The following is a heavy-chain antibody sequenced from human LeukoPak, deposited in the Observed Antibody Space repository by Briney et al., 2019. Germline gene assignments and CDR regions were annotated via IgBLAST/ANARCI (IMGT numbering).Heavy chain of an antibody. D-gene: IGHD1-26*01. CDR2: IYYSGST. CDR3: ARDGRFPPEVLPRYFDY. Sequence: PSETLSLTCTFSGYSISSSYYWGWIRQPPGKGLEWIGNIYYSGSTYYNPSLKSRVTISVETSKNQFSLKLSSVTAADTAVYYCARDGRFPPEVLPRYFDYWGQGTLVTVSS. CDR1: GYSISSSYY. J-gene: IGHJ4*02. V-gene: IGHV4-38-2*02.